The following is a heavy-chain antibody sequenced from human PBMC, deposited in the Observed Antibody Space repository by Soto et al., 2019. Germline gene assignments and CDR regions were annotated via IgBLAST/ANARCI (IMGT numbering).Heavy chain of an antibody. Sequence: QVQLVESGGGVVQPGRSLRLSCAASGFTFSSYAMHWVRQAPGKGLEWVAVISYDGGNKYYADSVKGRFTISRDNSKNTLYLQMNSLRAEDTAVYYCARVRIAAGRPFDYWGQGTLVTVSS. CDR2: ISYDGGNK. CDR3: ARVRIAAGRPFDY. CDR1: GFTFSSYA. D-gene: IGHD6-13*01. J-gene: IGHJ4*02. V-gene: IGHV3-30-3*01.